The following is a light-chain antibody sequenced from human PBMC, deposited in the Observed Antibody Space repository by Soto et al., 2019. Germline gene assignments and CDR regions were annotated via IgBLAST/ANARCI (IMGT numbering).Light chain of an antibody. CDR1: QSVSSSY. CDR3: QQYGSSPIT. Sequence: IILTQSPATLSLSPGERATLACGASQSVSSSYVAWYQHRPGLAPRLLIHDASSRATGIPDRFSGTKSGTDFTLTIRRLEPEDAAVYFCQQYGSSPITFGQGNDWRL. J-gene: IGKJ5*01. V-gene: IGKV3D-20*01. CDR2: DAS.